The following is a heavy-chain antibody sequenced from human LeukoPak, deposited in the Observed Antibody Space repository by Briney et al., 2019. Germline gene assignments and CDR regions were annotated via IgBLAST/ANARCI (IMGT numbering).Heavy chain of an antibody. J-gene: IGHJ4*02. CDR3: ATDIGWEFPDEAY. V-gene: IGHV3-23*01. D-gene: IGHD4-23*01. CDR2: IHGSGGSI. CDR1: GFTFKNHV. Sequence: GGSLRLSCVASGFTFKNHVMNWVRQPPGKGLVWLAPIHGSGGSISYADSVKGRFTISRDNSNNTLYLQMNSLRDEDTAMYYFATDIGWEFPDEAYWGQGTLVTVSS.